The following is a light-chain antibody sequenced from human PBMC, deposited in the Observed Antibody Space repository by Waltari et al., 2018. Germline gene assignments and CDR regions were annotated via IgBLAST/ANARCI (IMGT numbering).Light chain of an antibody. CDR3: QQYNEWPPWT. J-gene: IGKJ1*01. Sequence: EIVLTQSPATLSVSPGERATLSCRASQTISNNLAWYQQKPGQAPRLLIYRASTRATAIPDRFSGSGSGTEFTLTITSLQSEDFAVYYCQQYNEWPPWTFGQGTKVDIK. CDR2: RAS. CDR1: QTISNN. V-gene: IGKV3-15*01.